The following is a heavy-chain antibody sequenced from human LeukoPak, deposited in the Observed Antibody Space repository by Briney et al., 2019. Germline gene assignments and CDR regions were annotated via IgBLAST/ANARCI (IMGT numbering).Heavy chain of an antibody. J-gene: IGHJ3*02. CDR1: GGSISSGSYY. CDR3: ARHRPRGYYDSSGWAAPDAFDI. V-gene: IGHV4-61*02. CDR2: IYTSGST. Sequence: SETLSLTCTVSGGSISSGSYYWSWIRQPAGKGLEWIGRIYTSGSTNYNPSLKSRVTISVDTSKNQFSLKLSSVTAADTAVYYCARHRPRGYYDSSGWAAPDAFDIWGQGTMVTVSS. D-gene: IGHD3-22*01.